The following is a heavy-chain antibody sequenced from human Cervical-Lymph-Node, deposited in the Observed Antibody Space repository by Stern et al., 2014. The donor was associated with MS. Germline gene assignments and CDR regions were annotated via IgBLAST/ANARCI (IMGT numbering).Heavy chain of an antibody. V-gene: IGHV1-69*18. CDR3: AREWRTPMITTSPLY. D-gene: IGHD3-22*01. J-gene: IGHJ4*02. CDR1: GGDFKNYG. CDR2: IIPISGTT. Sequence: QMQLVQSGAEVKKPGSSVKVSCKASGGDFKNYGISWVRQAPGQGLEWMGRIIPISGTTKYAQKFQGRVTITADESTSTAYLELSTLRSEDTAIYYCAREWRTPMITTSPLYWGQGTLVTVSS.